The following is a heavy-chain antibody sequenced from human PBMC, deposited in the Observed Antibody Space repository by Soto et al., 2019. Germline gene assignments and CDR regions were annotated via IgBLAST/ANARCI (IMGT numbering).Heavy chain of an antibody. D-gene: IGHD3-10*01. CDR2: INPNSGGT. CDR1: RFAFTGCY. J-gene: IGHJ5*02. V-gene: IGHV1-2*02. Sequence: ASAKVSSEDSRFAFTGCYMQSVRQAPGQGLEWMGWINPNSGGTSYAQKFQGRVTMTRDTPISTSYMELSGLRSDDTAVYYCARYSVNIITPFGPMTNGFDPSGQRSLVTVYS. CDR3: ARYSVNIITPFGPMTNGFDP.